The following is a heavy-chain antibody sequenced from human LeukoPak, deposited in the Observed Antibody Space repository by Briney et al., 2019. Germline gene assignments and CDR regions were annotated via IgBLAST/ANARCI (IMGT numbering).Heavy chain of an antibody. CDR3: AREVNMVRGVIITKYYYYYYMDV. D-gene: IGHD3-10*01. V-gene: IGHV4-4*07. J-gene: IGHJ6*03. CDR2: IYTSGST. CDR1: GGPISSYY. Sequence: SETLSLTCTVSGGPISSYYWSWIRQPAGKGLEWIGRIYTSGSTNYNPSLKSRVTMSVDTSKNQFSLKLSSVTAADTAVYYCAREVNMVRGVIITKYYYYYYMDVWGKGTTVTVSS.